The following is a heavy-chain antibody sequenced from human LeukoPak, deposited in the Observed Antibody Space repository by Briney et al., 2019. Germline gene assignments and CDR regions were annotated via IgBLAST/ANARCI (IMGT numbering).Heavy chain of an antibody. CDR2: IYPRDSRT. V-gene: IGHV5-51*01. Sequence: GESLKISCTGSGYSFNTYWIGWVRQMPGKGLEWVGVIYPRDSRTTYSPSFQDQVTISADKSISTAYLQWTSLKASDTAMYYCARHLSDITSSPNYWGPGTLVTVSS. CDR3: ARHLSDITSSPNY. J-gene: IGHJ4*02. CDR1: GYSFNTYW. D-gene: IGHD2-2*01.